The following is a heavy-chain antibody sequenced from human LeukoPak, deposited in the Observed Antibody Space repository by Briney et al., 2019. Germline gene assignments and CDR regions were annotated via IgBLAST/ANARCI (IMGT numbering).Heavy chain of an antibody. CDR2: IYYSGST. V-gene: IGHV4-59*01. J-gene: IGHJ4*02. CDR1: GASISSYY. Sequence: PSETLSLTCTVSGASISSYYWSWIRQPPGKGLEWIGYIYYSGSTNYNPSLKSRVTISVDTSKNQFSLKLSSVTAADTAVYYCARTRSGWRSIRPYYFDYWGQGTLVTVSS. CDR3: ARTRSGWRSIRPYYFDY. D-gene: IGHD6-19*01.